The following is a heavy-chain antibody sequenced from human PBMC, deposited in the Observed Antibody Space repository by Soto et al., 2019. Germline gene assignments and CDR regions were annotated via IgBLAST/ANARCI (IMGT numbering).Heavy chain of an antibody. V-gene: IGHV1-69*19. Sequence: QVQLVQSGAEMMKPGSSVKVSCQSSGGTFNTYAMNWVRQAPGQGPEWMGDISPMFGAANYAPKFQGRVTLTADESTGTSYMQLSSLTSEDTALYFCAREVQVHTPAFVYWGQGTLVTVSS. J-gene: IGHJ4*02. CDR1: GGTFNTYA. CDR2: ISPMFGAA. CDR3: AREVQVHTPAFVY. D-gene: IGHD2-15*01.